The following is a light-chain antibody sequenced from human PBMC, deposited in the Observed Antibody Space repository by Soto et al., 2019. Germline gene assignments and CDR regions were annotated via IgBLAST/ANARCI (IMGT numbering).Light chain of an antibody. CDR1: QGISTW. CDR2: KAS. Sequence: DIQMTQSPSTLSASVGDRVTVTCRASQGISTWLAWYQQKPGKAPNLLIYKASSLESGVPSRFSGSGSGTEFTLPISCLQPDDFATYYCQQYNSYPWTFGQGTRVEIK. CDR3: QQYNSYPWT. J-gene: IGKJ1*01. V-gene: IGKV1-5*03.